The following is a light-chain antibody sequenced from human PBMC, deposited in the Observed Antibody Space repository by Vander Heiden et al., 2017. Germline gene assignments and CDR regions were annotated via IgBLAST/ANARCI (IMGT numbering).Light chain of an antibody. Sequence: DIQMTQSPSSLSASVGDRVTITYVASQSIASFLNWYQQKPGKAPNLLIYDASTLQSGVPSRFTAIGSGTDFTLTISSLQPEDFATYYCQQSYTIPLTFGQGTKLEIK. J-gene: IGKJ2*01. CDR2: DAS. CDR1: QSIASF. CDR3: QQSYTIPLT. V-gene: IGKV1-39*01.